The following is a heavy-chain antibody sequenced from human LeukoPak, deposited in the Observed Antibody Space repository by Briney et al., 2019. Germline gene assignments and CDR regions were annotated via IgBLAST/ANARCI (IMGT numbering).Heavy chain of an antibody. CDR1: GYTFTSYD. V-gene: IGHV1-8*01. CDR2: MNPNSGNT. J-gene: IGHJ5*02. Sequence: ASVKVSCKASGYTFTSYDINWLRQASGQGLEWMGWMNPNSGNTGYAQKFQGRFTMTWDTSITTAYMELSSLRSEDTAVYYCARYGSGSFNRYNWFDPWGQGTLVTVSS. CDR3: ARYGSGSFNRYNWFDP. D-gene: IGHD3-10*01.